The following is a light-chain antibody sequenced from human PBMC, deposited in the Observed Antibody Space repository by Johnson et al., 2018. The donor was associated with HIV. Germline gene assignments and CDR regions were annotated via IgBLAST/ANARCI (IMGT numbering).Light chain of an antibody. CDR3: GTWDSSLNVFV. CDR2: ENN. CDR1: SSNIGNNY. J-gene: IGLJ1*01. V-gene: IGLV1-51*02. Sequence: QSVLTQPPSVSAAPGQRVTISCSGSSSNIGNNYISWYQQLPGTAPKLLIYENNKRPSGIPDRFSGSKSGTAATLGITGLQTGDEADFYCGTWDSSLNVFVFGPGTKVTVL.